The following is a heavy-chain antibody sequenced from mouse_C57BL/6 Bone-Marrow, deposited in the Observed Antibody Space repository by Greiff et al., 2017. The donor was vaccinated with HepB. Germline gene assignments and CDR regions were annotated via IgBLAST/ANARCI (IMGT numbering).Heavy chain of an antibody. D-gene: IGHD2-2*01. CDR2: IYPGSGST. CDR1: GYTFTSYW. J-gene: IGHJ4*01. Sequence: QVQLKQSGAELVKPGASVKMSCKASGYTFTSYWITWVKQRPGQGLEWIGDIYPGSGSTNYNEKFKSKATLTVDTSSSTAYMQLSSLTSEDSAVYYCARMGGYHVSWGQGTSVTVSS. CDR3: ARMGGYHVS. V-gene: IGHV1-55*01.